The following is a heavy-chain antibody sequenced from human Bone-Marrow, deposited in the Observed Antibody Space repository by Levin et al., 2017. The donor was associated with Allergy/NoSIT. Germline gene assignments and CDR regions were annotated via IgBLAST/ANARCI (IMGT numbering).Heavy chain of an antibody. CDR2: MSHDGGKT. J-gene: IGHJ2*01. CDR3: AKDRKEQMVYPTGNFDL. Sequence: GESLKISCAASGFTFSTYAMTWVRQAPGKGLEWVASMSHDGGKTYYADSVKGRFTISRDNSKNNTLFLRMNSLRAEDTAVYYCAKDRKEQMVYPTGNFDLWGRGTLVSVSS. V-gene: IGHV3-23*01. CDR1: GFTFSTYA. D-gene: IGHD2-8*01.